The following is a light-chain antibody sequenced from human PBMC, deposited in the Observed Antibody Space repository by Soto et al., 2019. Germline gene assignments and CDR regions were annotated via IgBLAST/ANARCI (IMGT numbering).Light chain of an antibody. J-gene: IGLJ1*01. CDR2: DVS. V-gene: IGLV2-14*03. CDR3: SSYTSSSAPGV. Sequence: QSALTQPASVSGSPGQSITISCTGTSSDVGAYNYVSWYQHHPGKAPKLIIYDVSNRPSGVSNRFSGSKSGNTASLTISGLQAEDEADYYCSSYTSSSAPGVFGTGTKLTVL. CDR1: SSDVGAYNY.